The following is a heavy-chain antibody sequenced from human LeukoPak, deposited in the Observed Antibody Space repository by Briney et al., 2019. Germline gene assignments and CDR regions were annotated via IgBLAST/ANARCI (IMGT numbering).Heavy chain of an antibody. V-gene: IGHV4-59*12. D-gene: IGHD3-10*01. J-gene: IGHJ6*03. CDR1: DGSISSFF. CDR3: ARARGYGSGRKRAPHYYYYYMDV. Sequence: SETLSLTCTVSDGSISSFFWNWIRQPPGKGLEWIGFTHNSGTTNYNPSLKSRVTMSLDTSKNQFSLKLSSVTAADTAVYYCARARGYGSGRKRAPHYYYYYMDVWGKGTTVTISS. CDR2: THNSGTT.